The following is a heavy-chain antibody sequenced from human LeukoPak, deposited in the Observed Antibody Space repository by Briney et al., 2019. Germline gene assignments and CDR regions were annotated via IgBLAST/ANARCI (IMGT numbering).Heavy chain of an antibody. CDR3: ARGIVGGRYDAFDI. CDR2: INHSGNT. D-gene: IGHD3-10*01. J-gene: IGHJ3*02. CDR1: GGSFSGYY. V-gene: IGHV4-34*01. Sequence: SETLSLTCAVYGGSFSGYYGSWIRQPPGKGLEWIGEINHSGNTNYNPSLKSRVAISVDTSKNQFSLKLRSVTAADTAVYSCARGIVGGRYDAFDIWGQGTMVTVSS.